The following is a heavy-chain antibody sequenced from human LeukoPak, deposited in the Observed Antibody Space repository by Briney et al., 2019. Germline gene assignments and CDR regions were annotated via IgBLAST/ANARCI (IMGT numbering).Heavy chain of an antibody. D-gene: IGHD6-19*01. CDR2: IYYSGST. V-gene: IGHV4-59*01. CDR3: ARVGYSSGWFAHWYLDL. Sequence: SETLSLTCTVSGGSISNYYWSWIRQPPGKGLEWIGYIYYSGSTNYNPSLKSRVTISVDTSKNQFSLKLSSVTAADTAVYYCARVGYSSGWFAHWYLDLWGRGTLVTVSS. CDR1: GGSISNYY. J-gene: IGHJ2*01.